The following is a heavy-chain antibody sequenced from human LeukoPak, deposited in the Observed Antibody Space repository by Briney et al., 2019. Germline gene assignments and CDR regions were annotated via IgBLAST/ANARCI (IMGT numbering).Heavy chain of an antibody. Sequence: SETLSLTCTVSGGSISSYYWSWIRQPPRKGLEWIGYIYYSGSTNYNPSLKSRVTISVDTSKNQFSLKLSSVTAADTAVYYCARGGSGWYLNYYYGMDVWGQGTTVTVSS. CDR2: IYYSGST. D-gene: IGHD6-19*01. V-gene: IGHV4-59*01. J-gene: IGHJ6*02. CDR1: GGSISSYY. CDR3: ARGGSGWYLNYYYGMDV.